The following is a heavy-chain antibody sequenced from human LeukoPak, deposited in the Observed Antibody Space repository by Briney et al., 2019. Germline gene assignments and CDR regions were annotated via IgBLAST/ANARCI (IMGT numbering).Heavy chain of an antibody. D-gene: IGHD6-19*01. V-gene: IGHV3-30*02. J-gene: IGHJ4*02. CDR1: GFTFSTYD. CDR3: SKARLGAGLAFFNY. CDR2: IRYDGSNQ. Sequence: PGGSLRLSCAASGFTFSTYDMYWVGQAPGEGLEWVTFIRYDGSNQYYADSVKGRFTISRDNSNNTLYLQMNSLRPEDTAVYYCSKARLGAGLAFFNYWGQGTLVTVSS.